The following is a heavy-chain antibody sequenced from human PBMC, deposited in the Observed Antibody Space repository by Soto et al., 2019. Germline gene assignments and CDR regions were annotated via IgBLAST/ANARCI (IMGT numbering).Heavy chain of an antibody. CDR2: IKQDGSEK. J-gene: IGHJ4*02. Sequence: GGSLRLSCAASGFTFSTYWMSWVRQAPGEGLEWVANIKQDGSEKYYVDSVKGRFTISRDNAKSSLYLQMNSLRAEDTAVYYCARALYGDYTVFDYWGRGTLVTVSS. CDR3: ARALYGDYTVFDY. D-gene: IGHD4-17*01. CDR1: GFTFSTYW. V-gene: IGHV3-7*01.